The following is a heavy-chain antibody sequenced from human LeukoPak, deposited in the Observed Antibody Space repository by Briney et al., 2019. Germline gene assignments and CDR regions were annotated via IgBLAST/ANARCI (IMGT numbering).Heavy chain of an antibody. Sequence: ASVKVSCKASGYSFNDKYLHWVRQAPGQGLEWMGSINPNSGGTNYAQKFQGRVTMTTDTSMSTAYMELSRLRSDDTAVYYCARGSSSWYRSGIIDYWGQGTLVTVSS. CDR2: INPNSGGT. CDR1: GYSFNDKY. V-gene: IGHV1-2*02. D-gene: IGHD6-13*01. CDR3: ARGSSSWYRSGIIDY. J-gene: IGHJ4*02.